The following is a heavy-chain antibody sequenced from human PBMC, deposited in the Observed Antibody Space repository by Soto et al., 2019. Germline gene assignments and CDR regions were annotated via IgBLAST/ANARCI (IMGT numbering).Heavy chain of an antibody. J-gene: IGHJ4*02. V-gene: IGHV3-30*18. CDR3: AKGLGYCSGGSCYVNQPFDY. Sequence: QVQLVESGGGVVQPGRSLRLSCAASGFIFSSYGMHWVRQAPGKGLEWVAVISYDGTNKYYAESVKGRFTISRDNSKNTLYLQMNSLRAEDTAVYYCAKGLGYCSGGSCYVNQPFDYWGQGTLVTVSS. D-gene: IGHD2-15*01. CDR1: GFIFSSYG. CDR2: ISYDGTNK.